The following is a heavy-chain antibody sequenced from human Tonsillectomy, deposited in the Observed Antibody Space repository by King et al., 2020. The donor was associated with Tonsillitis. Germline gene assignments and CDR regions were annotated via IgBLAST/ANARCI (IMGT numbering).Heavy chain of an antibody. CDR3: ARDPYCSTTNCYHGPSQYFYYMDV. Sequence: QLVQSGGGLVKPGGSLRLSCVASGFSFSDYGMNWVRQAPGKGPEWVSSISVTSYNYIYYADSVKGRFAISTDTAKNSLYLQMDSLRAEDTAVYYCARDPYCSTTNCYHGPSQYFYYMDVWGKGTTVTVSS. V-gene: IGHV3-21*06. CDR2: ISVTSYNYI. CDR1: GFSFSDYG. J-gene: IGHJ6*03. D-gene: IGHD2-2*01.